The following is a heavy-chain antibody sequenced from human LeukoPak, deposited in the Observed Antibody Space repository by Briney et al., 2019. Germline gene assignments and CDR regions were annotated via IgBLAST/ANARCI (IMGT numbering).Heavy chain of an antibody. V-gene: IGHV3-64*01. CDR2: ISSNGGST. Sequence: GGSLRLSCAASGFTFSSYAMHWVRQAPGKGLEYVSAISSNGGSTYYANSVKGRFTISRDNSKNTLYLQMGSLRAEDMAAYYCARDGRKATYYDFWSSTGYFDYWGQGTLVTVSS. J-gene: IGHJ4*02. D-gene: IGHD3-3*01. CDR3: ARDGRKATYYDFWSSTGYFDY. CDR1: GFTFSSYA.